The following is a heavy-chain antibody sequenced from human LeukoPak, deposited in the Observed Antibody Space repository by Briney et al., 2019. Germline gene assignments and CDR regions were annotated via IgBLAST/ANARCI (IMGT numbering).Heavy chain of an antibody. CDR3: ARGRKPFSGTAIYSGNWFDP. CDR1: GYTFTGYY. J-gene: IGHJ5*02. Sequence: ASVKVSCKASGYTFTGYYMHWVRQAPGQGLEWMGWINPNSGGTNYAQKFQGRVTMTRDTSISTVYMELSRLRSDDTAVYYCARGRKPFSGTAIYSGNWFDPWGQGTLVTVSS. CDR2: INPNSGGT. D-gene: IGHD3-10*02. V-gene: IGHV1-2*02.